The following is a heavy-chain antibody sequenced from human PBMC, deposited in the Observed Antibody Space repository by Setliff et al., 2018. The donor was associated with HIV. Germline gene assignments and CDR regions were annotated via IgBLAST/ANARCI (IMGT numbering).Heavy chain of an antibody. CDR2: INVKNVNT. D-gene: IGHD5-12*01. CDR3: ARVSGWIYPIVNFYGFDV. Sequence: ASVKVSCKTSGYTSNRYAISWVRQAPGQGLEWVGWINVKNVNTYYAQKFKGRVTMTTDTATNTAYMELRSLRFDDTAVYYCARVSGWIYPIVNFYGFDVWGQGTTVTVSS. CDR1: GYTSNRYA. V-gene: IGHV1-18*01. J-gene: IGHJ6*02.